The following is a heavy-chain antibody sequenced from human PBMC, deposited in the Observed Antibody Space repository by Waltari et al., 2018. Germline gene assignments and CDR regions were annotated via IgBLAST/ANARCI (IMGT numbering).Heavy chain of an antibody. J-gene: IGHJ5*02. Sequence: QITLKESGPTLVKPTQTLTLTCTTSGFSLSTSGVGVGWIRHPPGKALECLALIYWNDDKSYSPSLKSRLTITKDTSKNQVVLTMTNMDPVDTATYYCAHTEVYQQLVWNWFDPWGQGTLVTVSS. CDR1: GFSLSTSGVG. D-gene: IGHD6-13*01. V-gene: IGHV2-5*01. CDR3: AHTEVYQQLVWNWFDP. CDR2: IYWNDDK.